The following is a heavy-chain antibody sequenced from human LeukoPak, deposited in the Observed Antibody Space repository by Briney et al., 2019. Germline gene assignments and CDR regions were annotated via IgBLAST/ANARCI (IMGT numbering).Heavy chain of an antibody. V-gene: IGHV1-2*02. CDR1: GYTFTDYY. CDR2: INTKSGGT. J-gene: IGHJ4*02. Sequence: ASVKVSCKASGYTFTDYYIHWVRQAPGQGLEWMGWINTKSGGTNYAQKFQDRVTMTRDTSISTAYMELSRLRSDDTAMYYCARDRGIAVASTPDYWGQGTLVTVSS. D-gene: IGHD6-19*01. CDR3: ARDRGIAVASTPDY.